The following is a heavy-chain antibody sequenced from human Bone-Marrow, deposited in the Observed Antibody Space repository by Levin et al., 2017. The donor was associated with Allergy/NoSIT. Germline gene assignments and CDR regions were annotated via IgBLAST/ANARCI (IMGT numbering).Heavy chain of an antibody. D-gene: IGHD6-6*01. CDR1: GFSFSSYA. V-gene: IGHV3-30-3*01. CDR2: ISSDGGNT. Sequence: GESLKISCAASGFSFSSYAMHWVRQTPGKGLEWVAVISSDGGNTHYPDSTKGRFTISRDNSKKTLFLHMNSLTTEDTAAYYCAREQRVRSYYLDSWGQGTLVTVSS. CDR3: AREQRVRSYYLDS. J-gene: IGHJ4*02.